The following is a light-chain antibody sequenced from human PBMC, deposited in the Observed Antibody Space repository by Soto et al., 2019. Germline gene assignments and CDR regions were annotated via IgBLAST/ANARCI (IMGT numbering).Light chain of an antibody. CDR2: EVT. V-gene: IGLV2-8*01. CDR3: CSYAGTNRL. CDR1: SSDVGANTY. J-gene: IGLJ1*01. Sequence: QSALTQPPSASGSPGQSVTISCTGTSSDVGANTYVSWYQQHPGKAPKIVIYEVTKRPSGVPDRFSGSKSGNTASLTVSGLQAEDDADYYCCSYAGTNRLCGTGTKLTVL.